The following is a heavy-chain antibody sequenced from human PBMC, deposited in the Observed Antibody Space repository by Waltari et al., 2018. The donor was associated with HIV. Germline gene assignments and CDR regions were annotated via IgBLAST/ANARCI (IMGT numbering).Heavy chain of an antibody. CDR3: ARAAYGDFLYSWIDP. CDR1: GYNFKNYG. Sequence: QIQVVQSGGEVKKPGASVKVSCKTSGYNFKNYGITWVRQAPGQGLEWMGRISGRNGDTMYAQKFQGRVLMTIDTSTNSGYLELQSLTSDDTADYYCARAAYGDFLYSWIDPWGQGTPVIVSS. D-gene: IGHD4-17*01. J-gene: IGHJ5*02. V-gene: IGHV1-18*01. CDR2: ISGRNGDT.